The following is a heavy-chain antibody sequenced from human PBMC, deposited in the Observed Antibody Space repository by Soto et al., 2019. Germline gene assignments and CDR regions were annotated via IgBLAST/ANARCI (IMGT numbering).Heavy chain of an antibody. D-gene: IGHD2-2*02. V-gene: IGHV3-48*02. CDR2: ISRSSSAI. J-gene: IGHJ4*02. CDR1: GFAFSSYS. CDR3: ARDGERYCSSTSCYTDH. Sequence: EVLLVESGGGLLQPGGSLRRSCAASGFAFSSYSMNWVRQAPGKGLEWVSYISRSSSAIYYADSVKGRFTISRDNAKNSLYLQMNSLRDEDTAVYYCARDGERYCSSTSCYTDHWGQGTLVTVSS.